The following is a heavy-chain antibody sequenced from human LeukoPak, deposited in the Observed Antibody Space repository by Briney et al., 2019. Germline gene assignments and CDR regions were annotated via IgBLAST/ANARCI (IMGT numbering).Heavy chain of an antibody. Sequence: GGSLRLSCAASGFTVSSNYMSWVRQAPGKGLEWVSVIYNDGRTYYADPVKGRFTISRGNSKNTLYLQMNSLRAEDTAVYYCARGYCSGGSCYSVYFDYWGQGTLVTVSS. D-gene: IGHD2-15*01. V-gene: IGHV3-53*01. CDR3: ARGYCSGGSCYSVYFDY. CDR1: GFTVSSNY. CDR2: IYNDGRT. J-gene: IGHJ4*02.